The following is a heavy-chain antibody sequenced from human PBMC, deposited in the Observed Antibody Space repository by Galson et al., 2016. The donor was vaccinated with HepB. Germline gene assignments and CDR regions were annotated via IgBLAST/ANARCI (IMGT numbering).Heavy chain of an antibody. CDR2: ISSSSNYI. CDR1: GFTFSSYS. J-gene: IGHJ4*02. Sequence: SLRLSCAASGFTFSSYSMNWVRQAPGKGLEWVSSISSSSNYIYYADSVKGRFTLSRDNAKNSLYLQMNSLRTEDTAVYYCARALGRSSGWSPKGYWGQGTLVAVSS. V-gene: IGHV3-21*01. CDR3: ARALGRSSGWSPKGY. D-gene: IGHD6-19*01.